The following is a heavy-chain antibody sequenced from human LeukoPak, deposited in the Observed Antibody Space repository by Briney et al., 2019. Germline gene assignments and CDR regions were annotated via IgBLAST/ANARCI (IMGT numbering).Heavy chain of an antibody. CDR1: GGSFSGYY. V-gene: IGHV4-34*09. CDR3: ARERKGLVVPAYFDY. J-gene: IGHJ4*02. CDR2: INHSGST. Sequence: PSETLSLTCAVYGGSFSGYYWSWIRQPPGKGLEWIGEINHSGSTYYNPSLKSRVTISVDTSKNQFSLKLSSVTAADTAVYYCARERKGLVVPAYFDYWGQGTLVTASS. D-gene: IGHD2-2*01.